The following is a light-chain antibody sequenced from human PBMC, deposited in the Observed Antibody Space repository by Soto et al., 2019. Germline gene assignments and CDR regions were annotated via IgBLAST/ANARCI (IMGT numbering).Light chain of an antibody. V-gene: IGLV3-21*02. CDR1: KIGSES. CDR3: QVWDSSSDHRNV. CDR2: DDS. J-gene: IGLJ1*01. Sequence: SYELTQSPSVSAAPGQTASITCGGNKIGSESVHWYQQKPGQAPVLVVYDDSDRPSGIPERFSGSNSGNTATLTISRVEAGDEADYYCQVWDSSSDHRNVFGTGTKVTVL.